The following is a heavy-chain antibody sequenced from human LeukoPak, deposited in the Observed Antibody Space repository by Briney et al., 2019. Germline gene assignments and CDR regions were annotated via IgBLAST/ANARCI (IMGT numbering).Heavy chain of an antibody. D-gene: IGHD2-2*02. CDR3: ARDLFVVVPAAINWFDP. J-gene: IGHJ5*02. CDR2: ISSSSSYI. Sequence: GGSLRLSCAASGFTFSSYSMNWVRQAPGKGLEWVSSISSSSSYIYYADSVKGRFTISRDNAKNSLYLQMNSLRAEDTAVYYCARDLFVVVPAAINWFDPWGQGTLVTVSS. CDR1: GFTFSSYS. V-gene: IGHV3-21*01.